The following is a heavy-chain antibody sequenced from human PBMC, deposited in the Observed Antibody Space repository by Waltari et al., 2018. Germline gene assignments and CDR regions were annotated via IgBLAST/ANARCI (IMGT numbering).Heavy chain of an antibody. Sequence: QVQLQESGPGLVKPSETLSLTCTVSGGSISSYYWPWIRQPPGKGLEWIGYIYYSGSTNYNPSLKSRVTISVDTSKNQFSLKLSSVTAADTAVYYCARSVIDPYYDFFSYYMDVWGKGTTVTVSS. V-gene: IGHV4-59*01. J-gene: IGHJ6*03. CDR2: IYYSGST. CDR1: GGSISSYY. D-gene: IGHD3-3*01. CDR3: ARSVIDPYYDFFSYYMDV.